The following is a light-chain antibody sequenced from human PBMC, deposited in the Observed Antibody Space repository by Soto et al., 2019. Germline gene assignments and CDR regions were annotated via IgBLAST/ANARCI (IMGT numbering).Light chain of an antibody. CDR1: QSVGSY. CDR2: DAS. Sequence: EIVLIQSPATLSLSPGERATLSCRASQSVGSYLAWYQHKPGQAPRLLISDASNRATGIPARFSGSGSETDFTLTISSLEPEDSAVYYCQQRSDWPRTFGQGTKVDI. CDR3: QQRSDWPRT. J-gene: IGKJ1*01. V-gene: IGKV3-11*01.